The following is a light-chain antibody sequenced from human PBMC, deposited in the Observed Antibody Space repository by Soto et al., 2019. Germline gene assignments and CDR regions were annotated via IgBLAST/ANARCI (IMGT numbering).Light chain of an antibody. CDR3: SSYTSSSTGV. Sequence: QSVLTQPASVSGSPGQSITISCTGTSSDVGGYNYVSWYQQHPGKAPKLMIYDVSNRPSGVSNRFSGSKSGSTASLTISGLQAEDEADYYCSSYTSSSTGVFGGGTKLT. J-gene: IGLJ2*01. V-gene: IGLV2-14*01. CDR2: DVS. CDR1: SSDVGGYNY.